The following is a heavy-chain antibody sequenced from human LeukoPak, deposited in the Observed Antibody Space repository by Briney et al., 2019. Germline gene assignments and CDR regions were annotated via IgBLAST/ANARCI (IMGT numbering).Heavy chain of an antibody. J-gene: IGHJ4*02. CDR1: GFTFSSYW. D-gene: IGHD4-23*01. CDR2: IKQDGSEK. Sequence: GGSLRLSCAASGFTFSSYWMSWVRQAPGKGLEWVAKIKQDGSEKYYVDSVKGRFTISRDNAKNSLYLQMNSLRAEDTAVYYCGRDRYPGGGNSGFDYWGQGTLVTVSS. CDR3: GRDRYPGGGNSGFDY. V-gene: IGHV3-7*01.